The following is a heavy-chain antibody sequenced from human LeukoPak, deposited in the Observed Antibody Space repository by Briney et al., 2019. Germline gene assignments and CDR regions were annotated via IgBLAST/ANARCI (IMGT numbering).Heavy chain of an antibody. D-gene: IGHD1-14*01. V-gene: IGHV3-9*01. CDR1: GFTFDDLP. J-gene: IGHJ4*02. CDR3: AKVSPRKYYFNY. CDR2: ISLNSGSI. Sequence: GGSLTLYCAASGFTFDDLPMQWLRHAPGKGLEGVSGISLNSGSIGYADSVKGRFTISRDNAKNSLYLQMNSLRAEDTALYYCAKVSPRKYYFNYWGQGTLVTVSS.